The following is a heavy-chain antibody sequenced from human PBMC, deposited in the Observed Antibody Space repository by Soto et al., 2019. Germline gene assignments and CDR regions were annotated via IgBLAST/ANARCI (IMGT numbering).Heavy chain of an antibody. V-gene: IGHV4-59*08. D-gene: IGHD6-19*01. J-gene: IGHJ4*02. CDR3: ARARVSSGWYGGYRY. Sequence: SETLSLTCTVSGGSISSYYCSWIRQPPGKGLEWIGYIYYSGSTNYNPSLKSRVTISVDTSKNQFSLKLSSVTAADTAVYYCARARVSSGWYGGYRYWGQGTLVTVSS. CDR1: GGSISSYY. CDR2: IYYSGST.